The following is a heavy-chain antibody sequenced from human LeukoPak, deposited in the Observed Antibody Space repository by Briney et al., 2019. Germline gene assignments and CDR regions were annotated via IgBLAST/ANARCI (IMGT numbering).Heavy chain of an antibody. V-gene: IGHV3-7*01. CDR3: ARDNCGWKNGYTHDAFDI. CDR2: IKQDGSEK. J-gene: IGHJ3*02. D-gene: IGHD1/OR15-1a*01. Sequence: GGSLRLSCVVTGFTFSNCCMSWVRQAPGKGLAWVASIKQDGSEKYYVDSVKGRFTISRDNAKNSLYLQVDSLRAEDTAVYYCARDNCGWKNGYTHDAFDIWGQGTMVTVP. CDR1: GFTFSNCC.